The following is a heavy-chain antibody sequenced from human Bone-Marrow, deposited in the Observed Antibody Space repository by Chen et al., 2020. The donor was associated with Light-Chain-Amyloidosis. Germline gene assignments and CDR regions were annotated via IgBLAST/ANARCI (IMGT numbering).Heavy chain of an antibody. J-gene: IGHJ5*02. CDR1: GFTFSHYA. V-gene: IGHV3-23*01. D-gene: IGHD3-16*01. CDR2: ISGNGATT. Sequence: EVQLLESGGGLVQPGGSLRLPCAASGFTFSHYAMSWVCLAPGKGLEWISAISGNGATTFYADSVKSRFTISKDNSKNTLKLTMNGLRAEDSAVYYCAKDALLSVSYRETTWGQGTLVTVST. CDR3: AKDALLSVSYRETT.